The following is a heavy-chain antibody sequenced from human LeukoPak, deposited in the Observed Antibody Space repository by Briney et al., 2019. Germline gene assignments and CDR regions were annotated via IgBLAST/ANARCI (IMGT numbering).Heavy chain of an antibody. J-gene: IGHJ4*02. D-gene: IGHD6-6*01. CDR3: ARDPVPSKPDYFDD. Sequence: GGSLRLSCAASGFTFSRSDIHWVRQAPGKGLEWVAVTSVDGRLKFYTDSVKGRFTISRDNSRNTLYLQMSSLRPEDTAVYYCARDPVPSKPDYFDDWGQGTLVTVSS. V-gene: IGHV3-30-3*01. CDR2: TSVDGRLK. CDR1: GFTFSRSD.